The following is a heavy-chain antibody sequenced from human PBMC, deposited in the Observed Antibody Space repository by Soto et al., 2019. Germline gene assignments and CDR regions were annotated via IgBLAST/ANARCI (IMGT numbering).Heavy chain of an antibody. D-gene: IGHD2-2*03. J-gene: IGHJ1*01. Sequence: PGGSLRLSCTASGFTFGDYAMSWFRQAPGKGLEWVGFIRNQAYGGTTEYAASVKGRFIISRDDSKNIAYVQMNSLKTEDTAVYYCTRVPGYCSSTSCYEAYFQHWGQGTLVTVSS. CDR2: IRNQAYGGTT. V-gene: IGHV3-49*03. CDR1: GFTFGDYA. CDR3: TRVPGYCSSTSCYEAYFQH.